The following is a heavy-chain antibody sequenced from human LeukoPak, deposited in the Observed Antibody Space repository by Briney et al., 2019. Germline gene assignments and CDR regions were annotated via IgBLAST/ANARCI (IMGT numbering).Heavy chain of an antibody. D-gene: IGHD3-3*01. CDR1: GYSISSGYY. J-gene: IGHJ4*02. CDR2: IYHSGST. V-gene: IGHV4-38-2*01. Sequence: SETLSLTCAVSGYSISSGYYWGWIRQPPGKGREWIGSIYHSGSTYYNPSLKSRVTISVDTSKNQFSLKLSSVTAADTAVYYCARAPYDFWSGYSVLDFDYWGQGTLVTVSS. CDR3: ARAPYDFWSGYSVLDFDY.